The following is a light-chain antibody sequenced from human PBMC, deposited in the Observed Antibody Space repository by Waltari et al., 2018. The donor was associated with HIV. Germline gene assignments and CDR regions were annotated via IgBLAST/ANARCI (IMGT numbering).Light chain of an antibody. CDR3: XSYTXXXXRV. CDR1: XSDVGGYNY. CDR2: XXX. Sequence: QSALTQPASXSGSPGQXITXSCTGTXSDVGGYNYVSWYQRHPGKAPKLIIYXXXNRPSGVSXRFXGSKSGXXASLTISGLQAEXEADYYCXSYTXXXXRVFGGGTTVTVL. V-gene: IGLV2-14*03. J-gene: IGLJ3*02.